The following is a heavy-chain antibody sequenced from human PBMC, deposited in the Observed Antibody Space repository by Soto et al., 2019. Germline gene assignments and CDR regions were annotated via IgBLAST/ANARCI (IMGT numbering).Heavy chain of an antibody. V-gene: IGHV1-18*01. CDR3: ARGGDVNYYHGMDV. CDR1: GDTFSVFV. J-gene: IGHJ6*02. Sequence: ASMKVSCKGSGDTFSVFVICWVRQAREQGLEWMGWISAYNGKTNYEKNFRGRVTMTTDTSTRTAYMDLRSLRSDDTAVYYCARGGDVNYYHGMDVWG. CDR2: ISAYNGKT. D-gene: IGHD5-12*01.